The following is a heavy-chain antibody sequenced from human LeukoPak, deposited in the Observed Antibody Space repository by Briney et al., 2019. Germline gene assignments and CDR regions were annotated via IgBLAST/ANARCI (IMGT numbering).Heavy chain of an antibody. CDR3: ATQGYYDYIWGSYRKGVPYTSIDY. J-gene: IGHJ4*02. D-gene: IGHD3-16*02. CDR2: FDPEDGET. V-gene: IGHV1-24*01. CDR1: GYTLTELS. Sequence: ASVKVSCKVSGYTLTELSMHWVRQAPGKGLEWMGGFDPEDGETIYAQKFQGRVTMTEDTSTDTAYMELSSLRSEDTAAYYCATQGYYDYIWGSYRKGVPYTSIDYWGQGTLVTVSS.